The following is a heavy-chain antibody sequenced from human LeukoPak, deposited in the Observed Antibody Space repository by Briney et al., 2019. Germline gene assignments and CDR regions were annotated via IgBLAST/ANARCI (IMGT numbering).Heavy chain of an antibody. CDR1: GFTFSTYS. CDR3: ARDPSVVAEAVNWFDP. V-gene: IGHV3-21*01. J-gene: IGHJ5*02. D-gene: IGHD3-22*01. CDR2: ISSSSDYI. Sequence: GRSLRLSCAASGFTFSTYSMNWVRQAPGKGLEWLSSISSSSDYIYYADSVKGRFTISRDNAKNSLFLQMNSLRAEDTAVYYCARDPSVVAEAVNWFDPWGQGTLVTVSS.